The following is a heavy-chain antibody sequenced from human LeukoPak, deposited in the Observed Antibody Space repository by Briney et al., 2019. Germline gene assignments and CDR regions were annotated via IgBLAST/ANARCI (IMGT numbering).Heavy chain of an antibody. J-gene: IGHJ4*02. D-gene: IGHD5-18*01. Sequence: SETLSLTCTVSGGSISSYYWSWIRQPPGKGLEWIGYIYYSGSTNYNPSLKSRVTISVDTSKNQFSPKLNSVTAADTAVYYCASTDTPMITIHWGQGTLVTVSS. CDR3: ASTDTPMITIH. V-gene: IGHV4-59*01. CDR1: GGSISSYY. CDR2: IYYSGST.